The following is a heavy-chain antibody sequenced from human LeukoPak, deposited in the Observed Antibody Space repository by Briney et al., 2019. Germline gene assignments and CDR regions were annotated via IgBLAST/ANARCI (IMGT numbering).Heavy chain of an antibody. J-gene: IGHJ4*02. CDR3: ATRLLGGYSGSYGY. D-gene: IGHD1-26*01. Sequence: GASVKVSCKASGYTFTSYGISWVRQAPGQGLEWMGWMSAYNGNTNYAQKLQGRVPMTTATSTSTAYLELTSLRSDDPAVYYCATRLLGGYSGSYGYWGQGTLVTVSS. CDR1: GYTFTSYG. CDR2: MSAYNGNT. V-gene: IGHV1-18*01.